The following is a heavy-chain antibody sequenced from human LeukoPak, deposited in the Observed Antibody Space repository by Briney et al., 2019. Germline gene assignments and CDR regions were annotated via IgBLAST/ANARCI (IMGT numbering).Heavy chain of an antibody. Sequence: PSETLSLTCTVSGGSISSSSYYWGWIRQPPGKGLEWIGSIYYSGSTYYNPSLKSRVTISVDTSKNQFSLKLSSVTAADTAVYYCAIKSIAVAGTVNDAFDIWGLGTMVTVSS. V-gene: IGHV4-39*01. J-gene: IGHJ3*02. CDR3: AIKSIAVAGTVNDAFDI. CDR1: GGSISSSSYY. D-gene: IGHD6-19*01. CDR2: IYYSGST.